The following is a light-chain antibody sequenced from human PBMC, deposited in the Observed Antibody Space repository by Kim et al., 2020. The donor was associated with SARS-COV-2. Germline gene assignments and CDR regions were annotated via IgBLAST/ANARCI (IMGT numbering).Light chain of an antibody. J-gene: IGKJ5*01. V-gene: IGKV3-11*01. Sequence: EIVLTQSPATLSLSPGKRATLSCRASQTVVSYLVWYQQKPGEAPRLLIYDASNRATGTPARFSGSGSGTDFTLTINSLEPEDFAVYYCQQRNSWPPTFGQGTRLEIK. CDR1: QTVVSY. CDR3: QQRNSWPPT. CDR2: DAS.